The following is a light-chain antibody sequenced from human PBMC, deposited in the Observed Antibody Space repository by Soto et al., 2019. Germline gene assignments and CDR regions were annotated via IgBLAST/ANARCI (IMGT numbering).Light chain of an antibody. CDR3: QQYGNSPVT. Sequence: PGERATLSCGASQRVSSNYLAWYQQKPGLAPRLLIYDASSRATGIPDRFSGSGSGTDFTLTINRLEPEDFALYYCQQYGNSPVTFGQGTRLEIK. CDR2: DAS. V-gene: IGKV3D-20*01. J-gene: IGKJ5*01. CDR1: QRVSSNY.